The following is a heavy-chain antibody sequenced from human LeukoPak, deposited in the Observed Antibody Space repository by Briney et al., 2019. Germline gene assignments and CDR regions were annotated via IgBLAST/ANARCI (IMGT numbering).Heavy chain of an antibody. CDR1: GFTFGSYS. J-gene: IGHJ4*02. D-gene: IGHD3-22*01. V-gene: IGHV3-21*01. CDR2: ISSSSSYI. CDR3: ARDFGPKLSRITMIVPLDY. Sequence: GGSLRLSCAASGFTFGSYSMNWVREAPGKGLEWVSSISSSSSYIYYADSVKGRFTISRDNAKNSLYLQMNSLRAEDTAVYYCARDFGPKLSRITMIVPLDYWGQGTLVTVSS.